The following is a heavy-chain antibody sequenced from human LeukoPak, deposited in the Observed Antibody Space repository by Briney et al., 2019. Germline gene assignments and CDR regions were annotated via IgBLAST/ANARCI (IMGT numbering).Heavy chain of an antibody. CDR2: IYAGGST. D-gene: IGHD3-9*01. CDR3: ATDIRSSPLGF. CDR1: GFIFSRFW. J-gene: IGHJ4*01. Sequence: GGSLRLSCAASGFIFSRFWMNWVRQAPGKGLEWVSIIYAGGSTYYADSVKGRFTISRDSSNNTLFLQMSNLRADDSGLYYCATDIRSSPLGFWGHGTLVTVSS. V-gene: IGHV3-66*01.